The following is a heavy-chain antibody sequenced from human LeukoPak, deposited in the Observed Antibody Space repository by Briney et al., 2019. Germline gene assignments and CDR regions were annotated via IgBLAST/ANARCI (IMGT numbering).Heavy chain of an antibody. V-gene: IGHV1-2*02. Sequence: ASVKVSCKVSGYTFTGYYMHWVRQAPGQGLEWMGWINPNSGGTNYAQKFQGRVTMTRDTSISTAYMELSRLRSDDTAVYYCARAGCSSTSCYGYFDYWGQGTLVTVSS. CDR1: GYTFTGYY. CDR2: INPNSGGT. CDR3: ARAGCSSTSCYGYFDY. D-gene: IGHD2-2*01. J-gene: IGHJ4*02.